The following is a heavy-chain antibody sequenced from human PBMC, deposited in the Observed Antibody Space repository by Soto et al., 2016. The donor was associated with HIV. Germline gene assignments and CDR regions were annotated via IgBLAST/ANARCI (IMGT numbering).Heavy chain of an antibody. J-gene: IGHJ6*03. CDR2: ITSRGRTI. Sequence: EVQLVESGGGLVQPGESLRLSCVASGFTFSSHNMNWVRQAPGKGLEYVSHITSRGRTIYYADSVKGRFTISRDNAKNSLYLQMSSLRAEDTAVYYCARGSYYYYYMDVWDKGTTVTVSS. CDR3: ARGSYYYYYMDV. CDR1: GFTFSSHN. V-gene: IGHV3-48*04.